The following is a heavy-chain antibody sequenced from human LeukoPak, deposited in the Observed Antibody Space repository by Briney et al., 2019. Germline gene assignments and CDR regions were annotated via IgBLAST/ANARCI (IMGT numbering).Heavy chain of an antibody. J-gene: IGHJ6*02. CDR1: GGSISSYY. D-gene: IGHD3-3*01. CDR2: IYYSGST. V-gene: IGHV4-59*08. CDR3: ARARIESGYGMDV. Sequence: PSETLSLTCTVSGGSISSYYWSWIRQPPGKGLEWIGYIYYSGSTNYNPSLKSRVTISVDTSKNQFSLKLSSVTAADTAVYYCARARIESGYGMDVWGQGTTVTVSS.